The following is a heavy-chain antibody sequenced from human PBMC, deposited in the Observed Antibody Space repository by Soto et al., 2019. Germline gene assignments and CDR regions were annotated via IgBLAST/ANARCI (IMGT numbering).Heavy chain of an antibody. CDR1: GFTFSSYA. CDR3: AKDFQLSY. CDR2: VSGSGVGT. V-gene: IGHV3-23*01. D-gene: IGHD2-2*01. J-gene: IGHJ4*02. Sequence: GGSLRLSCAASGFTFSSYAMSWVRQAPGKGLECVSAVSGSGVGTYYADSVKGRFTISRDNSKNTLYLQMNSLRAEDTALYYCAKDFQLSYWGQGTLVTVS.